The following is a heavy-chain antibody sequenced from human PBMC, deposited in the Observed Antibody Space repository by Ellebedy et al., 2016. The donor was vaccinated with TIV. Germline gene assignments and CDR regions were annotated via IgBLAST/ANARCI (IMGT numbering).Heavy chain of an antibody. Sequence: GGSLRLSCAVSGFSFSSYWMSWVRQAPGKGLEWVANIRQDGSKNYVDSVKGGFTISRDNAQNSLYLQMNSLRVEDTAVYYCASDGAYGDYAPGQYGMDVWGQGTTVIVS. J-gene: IGHJ6*02. CDR1: GFSFSSYW. V-gene: IGHV3-7*03. CDR3: ASDGAYGDYAPGQYGMDV. D-gene: IGHD4-17*01. CDR2: IRQDGSK.